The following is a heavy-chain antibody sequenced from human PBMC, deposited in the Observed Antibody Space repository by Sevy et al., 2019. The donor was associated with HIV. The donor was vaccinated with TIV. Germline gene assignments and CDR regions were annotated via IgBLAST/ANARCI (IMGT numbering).Heavy chain of an antibody. V-gene: IGHV4-59*02. D-gene: IGHD2-8*01. Sequence: SETLSLKCSVSGGSVSNHYWTWIRQSPGKGLEWLGYAHYSGRPEYNPSLKSRLTISLDMSKNQVSLQLDYVTAADTAIYYCATCGTNFHPRFDPWGQGTLVTVSS. CDR2: AHYSGRP. CDR3: ATCGTNFHPRFDP. J-gene: IGHJ5*02. CDR1: GGSVSNHY.